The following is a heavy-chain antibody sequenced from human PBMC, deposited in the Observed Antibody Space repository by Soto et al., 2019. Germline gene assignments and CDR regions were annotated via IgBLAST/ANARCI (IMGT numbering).Heavy chain of an antibody. D-gene: IGHD1-26*01. J-gene: IGHJ6*02. V-gene: IGHV3-33*01. CDR2: IWYDGSNK. Sequence: QVQLVESGGGVVQPGRSLRLSCAASGFTFSSYGMHWVRQAPGKGLEWVAGIWYDGSNKYYADSVKGRFTISRDNSKNTLYLQMNSLRAEDTAVYYCARDGIRRYYYGMDVWGQGTTVTVSS. CDR1: GFTFSSYG. CDR3: ARDGIRRYYYGMDV.